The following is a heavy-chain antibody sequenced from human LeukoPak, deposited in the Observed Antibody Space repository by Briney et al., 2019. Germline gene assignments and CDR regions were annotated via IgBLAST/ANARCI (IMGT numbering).Heavy chain of an antibody. CDR2: INEDGSIT. CDR1: GFTFRTYW. D-gene: IGHD6-13*01. J-gene: IGHJ5*02. Sequence: PGGSLRLSCGVSGFTFRTYWMHWVRQVPGEGLVWVSRINEDGSITNYADSVKGRFSISRDNAKNTLYLQLNSLRAEDTAVYYCAKVDSSSWYDWFDPWGQGTLVTVSS. CDR3: AKVDSSSWYDWFDP. V-gene: IGHV3-74*01.